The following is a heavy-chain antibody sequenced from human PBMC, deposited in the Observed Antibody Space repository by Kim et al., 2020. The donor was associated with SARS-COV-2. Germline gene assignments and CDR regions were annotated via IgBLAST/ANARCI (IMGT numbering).Heavy chain of an antibody. CDR3: ARAEEY. V-gene: IGHV1-3*01. CDR1: GYTFTTYA. J-gene: IGHJ4*02. CDR2: IDVDNSDT. Sequence: ASVKVSCKASGYTFTTYALHWVRQAPGQGLEWMGWIDVDNSDTKYSQKFQGRVTLDRDTSANTAYMELSSLRSEDTAVYFCARAEEYWGQGTLVTVSS.